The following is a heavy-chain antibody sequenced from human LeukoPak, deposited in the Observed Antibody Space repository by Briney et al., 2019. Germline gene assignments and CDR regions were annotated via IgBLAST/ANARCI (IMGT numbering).Heavy chain of an antibody. D-gene: IGHD5-18*01. CDR1: GYTFTSYD. J-gene: IGHJ4*02. Sequence: ASVKVSCKASGYTFTSYDINWVRQATGQGLEWMGWISAYNGNTNYAQKLQGRVTMTTDTSTSTAYMELRSLRSDDTAVYYCARDGLIHEAPHYWGQGTLVTISS. V-gene: IGHV1-18*01. CDR3: ARDGLIHEAPHY. CDR2: ISAYNGNT.